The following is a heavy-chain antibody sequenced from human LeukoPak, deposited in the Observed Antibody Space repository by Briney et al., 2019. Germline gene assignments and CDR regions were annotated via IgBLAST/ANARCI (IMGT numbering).Heavy chain of an antibody. CDR3: ASLLLYYGTDDY. Sequence: SVKVSCKASGGTFSSYAISWVRQAPGQGLEWMGGIIPIFGTANYAQKFQGRVTITADESTSTAYMELSSLRSEDTAVYYCASLLLYYGTDDYWGQGTLVTVSS. V-gene: IGHV1-69*13. J-gene: IGHJ4*02. D-gene: IGHD4-17*01. CDR2: IIPIFGTA. CDR1: GGTFSSYA.